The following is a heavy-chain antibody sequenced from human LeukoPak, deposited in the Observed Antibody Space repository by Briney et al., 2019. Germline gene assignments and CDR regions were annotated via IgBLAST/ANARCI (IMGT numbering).Heavy chain of an antibody. Sequence: GASVKVSCKASGYTFTSYGISWVGQAPGQGLEWMGWISAYNGNTNYAQKLQGRVTMTTDPSTSTAYMELRSLRSDVTAVYYCARDQAHLEWDYNYYGMDVWGQGTTVSVSS. V-gene: IGHV1-18*01. CDR2: ISAYNGNT. J-gene: IGHJ6*02. D-gene: IGHD3-3*01. CDR3: ARDQAHLEWDYNYYGMDV. CDR1: GYTFTSYG.